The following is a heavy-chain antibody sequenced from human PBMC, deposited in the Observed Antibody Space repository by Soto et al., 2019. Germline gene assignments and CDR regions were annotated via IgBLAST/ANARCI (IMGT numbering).Heavy chain of an antibody. CDR1: GYTFTGYY. CDR3: ARVGIGRDGYNFPSY. J-gene: IGHJ4*02. Sequence: ASVKVSCKASGYTFTGYYMHWVRQAPGQGLEWMGWINPNSGGTNYAQKFQGRVTMTRDTSISTAYMELSRLRSDDTAVYYCARVGIGRDGYNFPSYWGQGTLGIVS. CDR2: INPNSGGT. D-gene: IGHD5-12*01. V-gene: IGHV1-2*02.